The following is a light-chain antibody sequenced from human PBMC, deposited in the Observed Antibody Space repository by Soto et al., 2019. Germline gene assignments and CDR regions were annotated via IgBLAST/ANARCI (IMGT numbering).Light chain of an antibody. CDR3: QQHYSYPLT. CDR2: AAS. V-gene: IGKV1-8*01. Sequence: IQMTQSASYLSASLGDTVTIICRANQGRSSHLAWYQQKLWKSPKLLLYAASTLKSGVPPSFSGSGYATAFNPPTSCLQDADVAAYYCQQHYSYPLTFGGGTKVDIK. CDR1: QGRSSH. J-gene: IGKJ4*02.